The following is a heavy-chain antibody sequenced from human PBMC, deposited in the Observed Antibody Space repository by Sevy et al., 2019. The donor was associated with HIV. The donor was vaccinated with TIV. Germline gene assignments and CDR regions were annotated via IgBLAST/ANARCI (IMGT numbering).Heavy chain of an antibody. V-gene: IGHV1-2*02. CDR2: FNPNSGGT. J-gene: IGHJ3*02. CDR3: ARDGADCGDGTCYSGPREAFDI. Sequence: ASVKVSCKASGYTFTDHYIHWVRQAPGQGPEWMGWFNPNSGGTKYAQKFQGGATMTGDTSISSAYMELPRLTGDDTAVYYCARDGADCGDGTCYSGPREAFDIWGQGTMVTVSS. CDR1: GYTFTDHY. D-gene: IGHD2-15*01.